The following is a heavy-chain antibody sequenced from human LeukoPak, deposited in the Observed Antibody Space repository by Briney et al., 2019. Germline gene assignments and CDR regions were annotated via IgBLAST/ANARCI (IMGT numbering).Heavy chain of an antibody. CDR2: ISGSGGST. D-gene: IGHD2-2*01. J-gene: IGHJ4*02. Sequence: GGSLRLSCAASGFTFSSYSMNWVRQAPGKGLEWVSAISGSGGSTNYADSVKGRFTISRDNSKNTLYLQMNSLRAEDTAVYYCAKKIVILPAAAPFSYWGQGTLVTVSS. CDR1: GFTFSSYS. V-gene: IGHV3-23*01. CDR3: AKKIVILPAAAPFSY.